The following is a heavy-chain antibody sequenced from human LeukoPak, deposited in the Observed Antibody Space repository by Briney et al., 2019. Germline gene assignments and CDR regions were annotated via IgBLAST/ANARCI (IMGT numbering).Heavy chain of an antibody. Sequence: GGSLRLSCAASGFTFSRYGMSWVRQAPGKGLEWVSAISGSGGRTYYADSVKGRFTIFRDNSKNTLYLQMNSLRAEDTAVYYCARDTGLIAAAGTFDYWGQGTLVTVSS. J-gene: IGHJ4*02. CDR2: ISGSGGRT. V-gene: IGHV3-23*01. CDR1: GFTFSRYG. D-gene: IGHD6-13*01. CDR3: ARDTGLIAAAGTFDY.